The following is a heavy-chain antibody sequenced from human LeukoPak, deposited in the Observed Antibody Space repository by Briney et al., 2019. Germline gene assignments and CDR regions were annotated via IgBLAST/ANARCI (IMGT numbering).Heavy chain of an antibody. CDR2: IFHGGST. Sequence: PSETLSFTCAVSGAAIGTYHWTWIRQPPGKGLQWIGYIFHGGSTIYNPSLKSRVTMSIDTSKSQFSLKLTSVTAADTAVYYCARDGLNGYPYYMDVWGKGTTVTVSS. CDR1: GAAIGTYH. CDR3: ARDGLNGYPYYMDV. D-gene: IGHD3-9*01. V-gene: IGHV4-59*01. J-gene: IGHJ6*03.